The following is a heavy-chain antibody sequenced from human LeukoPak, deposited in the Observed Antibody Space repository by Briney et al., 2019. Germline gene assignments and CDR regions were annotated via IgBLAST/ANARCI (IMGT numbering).Heavy chain of an antibody. CDR2: IYYSGST. Sequence: SETLSLTCTVSGGSISSYYWSWIRQPPGKGLEWIGYIYYSGSTNYNPSLKSRVTISVDTSKNQFSLKLSSVTAADTAVYYCARGSGSYDNWFDPWGQETLVTVSS. J-gene: IGHJ5*02. V-gene: IGHV4-59*01. CDR3: ARGSGSYDNWFDP. D-gene: IGHD1-26*01. CDR1: GGSISSYY.